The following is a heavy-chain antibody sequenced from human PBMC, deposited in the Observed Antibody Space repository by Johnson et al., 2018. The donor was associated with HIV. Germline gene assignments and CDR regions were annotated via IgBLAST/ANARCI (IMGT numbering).Heavy chain of an antibody. CDR2: ISYDGSNK. J-gene: IGHJ3*02. CDR1: GFSFSNYA. Sequence: VQLVESGGGVVQPGRSLRLSCAASGFSFSNYAMHWVRQAPGKGLEWVAVISYDGSNKYYADSVKGRFTISRDNSKNTLYLQMDSLRAEDTAVYFCAREMVAAKDAFDIWGQGTMVTVSS. V-gene: IGHV3-30*04. D-gene: IGHD2-15*01. CDR3: AREMVAAKDAFDI.